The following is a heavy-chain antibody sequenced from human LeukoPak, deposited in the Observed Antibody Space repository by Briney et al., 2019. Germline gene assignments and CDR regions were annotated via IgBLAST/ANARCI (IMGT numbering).Heavy chain of an antibody. D-gene: IGHD1-1*01. V-gene: IGHV3-23*01. Sequence: GGSLRLSCAASGFAFSSHPMCWVRQAPGKGLEWVSSIDISGGSTYYADSAEGRFTISRDNSKNTLYLQMNGLRVEDTALYYCANEVRPNDYWGRGTLVTVSS. CDR2: IDISGGST. CDR1: GFAFSSHP. CDR3: ANEVRPNDY. J-gene: IGHJ4*02.